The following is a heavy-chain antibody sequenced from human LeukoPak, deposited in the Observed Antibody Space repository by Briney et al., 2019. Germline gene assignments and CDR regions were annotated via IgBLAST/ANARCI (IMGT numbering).Heavy chain of an antibody. V-gene: IGHV1-2*02. J-gene: IGHJ6*03. CDR1: GYTFTGYY. CDR2: INPNSGGT. CDR3: AKVRGIAAAGPYYYYYMDV. Sequence: ASVKVSCKASGYTFTGYYMHWVRQAPGQGLEWMGWINPNSGGTSYAQKFQGRVTMTRDTSISTAYMELSRLRSDDTAVYYCAKVRGIAAAGPYYYYYMDVWGKGTTVAVSS. D-gene: IGHD6-13*01.